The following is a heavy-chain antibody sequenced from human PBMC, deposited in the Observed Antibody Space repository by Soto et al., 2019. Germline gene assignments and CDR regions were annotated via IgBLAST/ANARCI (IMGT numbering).Heavy chain of an antibody. J-gene: IGHJ4*02. D-gene: IGHD6-13*01. CDR1: GFTFSSYW. CDR2: IKQDGSEK. V-gene: IGHV3-7*01. CDR3: ARELSSSWYRGDYFEY. Sequence: GGSLRLSCAASGFTFSSYWMSWVRQAPGKGLEWVANIKQDGSEKYYVDSVKGRFTISRDNAKNSLYLQMNSLRAEDTAVYYCARELSSSWYRGDYFEYWGQGTLVTVSS.